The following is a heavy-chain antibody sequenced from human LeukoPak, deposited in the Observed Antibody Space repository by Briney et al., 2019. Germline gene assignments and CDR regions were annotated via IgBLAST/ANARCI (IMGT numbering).Heavy chain of an antibody. CDR1: GFTFSSYA. D-gene: IGHD1-26*01. J-gene: IGHJ4*02. CDR3: AKGIVGATRKISFFYY. Sequence: GGSLRLSCAASGFTFSSYAMSWVRQAPGRGLEWVSAISGSGGSTYYADSVKGRFTISRDNSKNTLYLQMNSLRAEDTAVYYCAKGIVGATRKISFFYYWGQGTLVTVSS. CDR2: ISGSGGST. V-gene: IGHV3-23*01.